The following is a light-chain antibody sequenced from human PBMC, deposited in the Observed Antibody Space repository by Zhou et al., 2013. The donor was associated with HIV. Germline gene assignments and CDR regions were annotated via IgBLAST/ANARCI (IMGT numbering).Light chain of an antibody. J-gene: IGKJ1*01. CDR3: MQALQTPWT. CDR1: QSLLQSNGYNY. Sequence: DIVMTQSPLSLPVTPGEPASISCRSSQSLLQSNGYNYLDWYLQKPGQSPHLLIYLGSNRASGVPDRFSGSGSGTDFTLKISRVEADDVGIYFCMQALQTPWTFGQGTKVEIK. CDR2: LGS. V-gene: IGKV2-28*01.